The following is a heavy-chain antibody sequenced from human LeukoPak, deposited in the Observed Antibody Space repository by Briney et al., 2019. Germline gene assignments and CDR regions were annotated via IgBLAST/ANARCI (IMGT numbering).Heavy chain of an antibody. CDR3: ARDRGRYYDSRGFYWGYYFDS. D-gene: IGHD3-22*01. CDR2: IIGRVGSK. V-gene: IGHV3-23*01. J-gene: IGHJ4*02. CDR1: NLPLSGIP. Sequence: PGGSLKLSGPPPNLPLSGIPRSWFPKAPGKGREWSQPIIGRVGSKYYADSVKGRFTISRDNSKDTLYLQMSSVRVDDTAVYYCARDRGRYYDSRGFYWGYYFDSWGQGILVTVS.